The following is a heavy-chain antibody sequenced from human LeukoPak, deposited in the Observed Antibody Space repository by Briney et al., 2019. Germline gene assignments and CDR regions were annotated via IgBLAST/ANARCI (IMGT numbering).Heavy chain of an antibody. V-gene: IGHV4-38-2*01. CDR3: ARHPYSNYWFDP. CDR1: GYSISSGYY. D-gene: IGHD4-11*01. J-gene: IGHJ5*02. CDR2: IYHSGST. Sequence: PSETLSLTXAVSGYSISSGYYWGWIRQPPGKGLERIGSIYHSGSTYYNPSLKSRVTISVDTSKNQFSLKLSSVTAADTAVYYCARHPYSNYWFDPWGQGTLVTVSS.